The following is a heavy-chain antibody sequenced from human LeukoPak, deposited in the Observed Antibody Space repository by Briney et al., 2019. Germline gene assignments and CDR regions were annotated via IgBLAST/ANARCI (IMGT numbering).Heavy chain of an antibody. CDR1: GYSFTSYW. J-gene: IGHJ4*02. D-gene: IGHD2-2*01. CDR3: ARHTVLEVVVPAAPDY. V-gene: IGHV5-51*01. Sequence: GESLKISCKGSGYSFTSYWIGWVRQMPGKGLEWMGIIYPGDSDTRCSPSFQGQVTISADKSISTAYLQWSSLKASDTAMYYCARHTVLEVVVPAAPDYWGQGTLVTVSS. CDR2: IYPGDSDT.